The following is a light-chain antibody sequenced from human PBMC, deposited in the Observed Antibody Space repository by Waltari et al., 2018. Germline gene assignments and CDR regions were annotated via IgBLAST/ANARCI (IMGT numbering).Light chain of an antibody. J-gene: IGKJ4*01. Sequence: EIVLTQSPATLSLSPGERVTLSCRASQSVSNYLAWYQQRPGQAPRLLIYDASDRATGIPGRFSGSGSGTDFTLTISSLEPEDFAIYYCQQRSTWPILTFGGGTKVEVK. CDR1: QSVSNY. CDR3: QQRSTWPILT. V-gene: IGKV3-11*01. CDR2: DAS.